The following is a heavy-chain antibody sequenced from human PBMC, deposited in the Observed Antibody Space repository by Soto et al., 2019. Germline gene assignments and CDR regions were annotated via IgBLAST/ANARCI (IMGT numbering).Heavy chain of an antibody. CDR1: GYTFTSYG. CDR3: ARAFTPAARVAWFAP. CDR2: ISAYNGNT. J-gene: IGHJ5*02. Sequence: QVQLVQSGAEVKKPGASVKVSCKASGYTFTSYGISWVRQAPGQGLEWMGWISAYNGNTNYAQKLRGRVTRTTDTSTSTAYMELRSLRSDDTAVYYCARAFTPAARVAWFAPWGQGTLVTVSS. V-gene: IGHV1-18*01. D-gene: IGHD2-2*01.